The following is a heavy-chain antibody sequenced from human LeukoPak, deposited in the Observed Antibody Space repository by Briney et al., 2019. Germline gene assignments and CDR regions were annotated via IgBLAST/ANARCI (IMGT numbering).Heavy chain of an antibody. CDR1: GYTFTGYY. Sequence: ASVKVSCKASGYTFTGYYMHWVRQAPGQGLEWMGWINPNSGGTNYAQKFQGRVIMTRDTSISTAYMELSRLRSDDTAVYYCARDRTPSYYDFWSGYDAFDIWGQGTMVTVSS. CDR2: INPNSGGT. V-gene: IGHV1-2*02. D-gene: IGHD3-3*01. CDR3: ARDRTPSYYDFWSGYDAFDI. J-gene: IGHJ3*02.